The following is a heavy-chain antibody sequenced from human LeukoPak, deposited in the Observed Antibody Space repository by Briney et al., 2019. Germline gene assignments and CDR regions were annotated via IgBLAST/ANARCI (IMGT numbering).Heavy chain of an antibody. CDR3: ARHYYYSSGNYLDH. J-gene: IGHJ4*02. V-gene: IGHV3-23*01. CDR2: ISDSGGST. D-gene: IGHD3-10*01. CDR1: GFTFSSYA. Sequence: GGSLRLSCAASGFTFSSYAMSWVRQAPGQGLEWVSAISDSGGSTYYADSVKGRFTISRDNSKNTLYLQMNSLRAEDTALYYCARHYYYSSGNYLDHWGQGTLVTVSS.